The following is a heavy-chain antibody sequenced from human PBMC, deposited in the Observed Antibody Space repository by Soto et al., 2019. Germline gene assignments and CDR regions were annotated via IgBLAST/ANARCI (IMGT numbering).Heavy chain of an antibody. CDR1: GGSISSYY. CDR3: ARAARQGGNWFDP. CDR2: IYYSGST. Sequence: QVQLQESGPGLVKPSETLSLTCTVSGGSISSYYWSWIRQPPGKGLEWIGYIYYSGSTNYNPSLKSRVTISVDTSKNQFSLKLSSVTAADTAVYYCARAARQGGNWFDPCGQGTLVTVSS. J-gene: IGHJ5*02. D-gene: IGHD6-6*01. V-gene: IGHV4-59*01.